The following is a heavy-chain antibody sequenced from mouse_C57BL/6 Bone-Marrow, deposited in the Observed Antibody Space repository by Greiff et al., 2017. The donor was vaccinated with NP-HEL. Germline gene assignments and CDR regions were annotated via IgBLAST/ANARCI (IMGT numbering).Heavy chain of an antibody. V-gene: IGHV5-4*01. CDR3: AREPGTRAMDY. CDR2: ISDGGSYT. J-gene: IGHJ4*01. D-gene: IGHD4-1*01. CDR1: GFTFSSYA. Sequence: EVMLVESGGGLVKPGGSLKLSCAASGFTFSSYAMSWVRQTPEKRLAWVATISDGGSYTYYPDNVKGRFTISRDNAKNNLYLQMSHLKSEDTAMYDCAREPGTRAMDYWGQGTSVTVSS.